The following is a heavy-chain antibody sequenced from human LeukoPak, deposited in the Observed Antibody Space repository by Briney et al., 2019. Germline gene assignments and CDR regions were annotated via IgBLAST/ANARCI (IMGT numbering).Heavy chain of an antibody. D-gene: IGHD4-17*01. J-gene: IGHJ4*02. CDR2: INPNSGGT. V-gene: IGHV1-2*02. Sequence: ASVKVSCKASGYTFTSYGISWVRQAPGQGLEWMGWINPNSGGTNYAQKFQGRVTMTRDTSISTAYMELSRLRSDDTAVYYCARENDYGDYSWGQGTLVTVSS. CDR1: GYTFTSYG. CDR3: ARENDYGDYS.